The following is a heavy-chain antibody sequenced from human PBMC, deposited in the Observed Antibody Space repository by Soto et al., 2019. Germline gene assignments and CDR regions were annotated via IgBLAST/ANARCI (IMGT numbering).Heavy chain of an antibody. CDR1: GGSFSGYY. CDR3: ARGHYDLWSGLNWFDP. J-gene: IGHJ5*02. Sequence: SETLSLTCAVYGGSFSGYYWSWIRQPPGKGLEWIVEINHSGSTNYNPSLKSRVTISVDTSKNQFSLNLSSVTAADTAVYYCARGHYDLWSGLNWFDPWGQGTLVTVSS. D-gene: IGHD3-3*01. CDR2: INHSGST. V-gene: IGHV4-34*01.